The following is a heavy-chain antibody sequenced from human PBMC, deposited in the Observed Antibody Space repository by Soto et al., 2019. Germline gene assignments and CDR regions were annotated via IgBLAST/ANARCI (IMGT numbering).Heavy chain of an antibody. J-gene: IGHJ3*01. Sequence: QVHLAQSGAEVEKPGASVKVSCKASGFTLTRYALHWVRQAPGQRLEYMGWINAGNGDTGHPQKFQGRVTMTRDIPANKVFMEPNSLASEDPAGYFLARKEGGPSFPFEPWGQGTVVVVSS. V-gene: IGHV1-3*01. CDR2: INAGNGDT. CDR3: ARKEGGPSFPFEP. D-gene: IGHD3-9*01. CDR1: GFTLTRYA.